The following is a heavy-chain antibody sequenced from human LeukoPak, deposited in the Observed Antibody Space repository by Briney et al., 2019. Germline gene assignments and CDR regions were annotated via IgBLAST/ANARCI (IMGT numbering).Heavy chain of an antibody. D-gene: IGHD6-19*01. V-gene: IGHV3-33*01. Sequence: GGSLRLSCAASGFTFSSYGMHWVRQAPGKGLEWVAVIWYDGSKKYYGDSVKGRFTISRDDSKNTLYLQMNSLRAEDTAVYYCLRDGGSGCDYWGQGTPVTVSS. J-gene: IGHJ4*02. CDR1: GFTFSSYG. CDR2: IWYDGSKK. CDR3: LRDGGSGCDY.